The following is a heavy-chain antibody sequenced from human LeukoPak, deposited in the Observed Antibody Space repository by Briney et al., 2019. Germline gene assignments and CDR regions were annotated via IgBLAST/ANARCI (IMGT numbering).Heavy chain of an antibody. CDR1: GFTFSSYW. J-gene: IGHJ3*02. V-gene: IGHV3-7*01. D-gene: IGHD2-2*01. CDR2: IKQDGSEK. CDR3: AREVGYWSSTSCEESAFDI. Sequence: GGSLRLSCAASGFTFSSYWMSWVRQAPGKGLEWVANIKQDGSEKYYVDSVKGRFTISRDNAKNSLYLQMNSLRAEDTAVYYCAREVGYWSSTSCEESAFDIWAQGTMATVSS.